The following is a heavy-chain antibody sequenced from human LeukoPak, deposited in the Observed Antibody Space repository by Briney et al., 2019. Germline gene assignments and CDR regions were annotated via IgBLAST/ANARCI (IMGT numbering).Heavy chain of an antibody. V-gene: IGHV3-23*01. CDR3: AKDNTMVRGVEVFDY. CDR2: ISGSGGST. D-gene: IGHD3-10*01. J-gene: IGHJ4*02. CDR1: GFTFSSYA. Sequence: GGSLRLSCAASGFTFSSYAMSWVRQAPGKGLEWVSAISGSGGSTYYADSVKGRFTISGDNSKNTLYLQMNSLRAEDTAVYYCAKDNTMVRGVEVFDYWGQGTLVTVSS.